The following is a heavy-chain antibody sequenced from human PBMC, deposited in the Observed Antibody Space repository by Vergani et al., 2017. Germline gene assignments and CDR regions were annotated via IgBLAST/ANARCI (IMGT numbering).Heavy chain of an antibody. CDR2: LYSGGRT. CDR1: GFTVSSNY. Sequence: EVQLVESGGGLVQPGGSLRLSCAASGFTVSSNYMTWVRQAPGKGLEWVSVLYSGGRTYYADPVKGRFTISRDNSKNTLYLQMNSLRAEDTAVYYCARASAMVRGVIIECYFDYWGQGTLVTVSS. J-gene: IGHJ4*02. V-gene: IGHV3-66*02. CDR3: ARASAMVRGVIIECYFDY. D-gene: IGHD3-10*01.